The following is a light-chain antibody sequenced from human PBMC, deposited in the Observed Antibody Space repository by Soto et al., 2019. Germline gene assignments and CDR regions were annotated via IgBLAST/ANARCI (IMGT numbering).Light chain of an antibody. CDR1: SSDVGGYNY. J-gene: IGLJ1*01. Sequence: QSVLTQPVSVSGSPGQSITISCTGTSSDVGGYNYVSWYQQHPGKAPKLMIYDVSNRPSGVSNRFSGSKSGNTASLTIFGLQAVDEADYYCCSYTSGSTYVFGTGTKVNVL. CDR3: CSYTSGSTYV. CDR2: DVS. V-gene: IGLV2-14*03.